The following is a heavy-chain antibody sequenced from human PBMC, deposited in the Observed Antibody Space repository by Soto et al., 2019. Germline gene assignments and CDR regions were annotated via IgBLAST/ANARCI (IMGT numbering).Heavy chain of an antibody. CDR1: GGTFSSYA. Sequence: QVQLVQSGAEVKKPGSSVKVSCKASGGTFSSYAISWVRQAPGQGLEWMGWIIPIFGTANCAQKFQGRVTITADEYTSTAYMELSSMRYEDKAVYYCARDYGDSSGYYFDYWGQGTLVTVYS. CDR2: IIPIFGTA. D-gene: IGHD3-22*01. J-gene: IGHJ4*02. V-gene: IGHV1-69*01. CDR3: ARDYGDSSGYYFDY.